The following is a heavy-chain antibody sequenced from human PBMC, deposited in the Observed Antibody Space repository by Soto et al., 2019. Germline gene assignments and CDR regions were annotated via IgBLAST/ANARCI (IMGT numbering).Heavy chain of an antibody. CDR3: PKERAYYYDSSGFDY. CDR1: VFTFSSYG. J-gene: IGHJ4*02. V-gene: IGHV3-30*18. D-gene: IGHD3-22*01. Sequence: WGSLRISCAPSVFTFSSYGMHWVRQAPGKGLEWVAVISYDGSNKYYADSVKGRFTISRDNSKNTLYLQMNSLRAEDTAVYYCPKERAYYYDSSGFDYWGQGTMVTVSS. CDR2: ISYDGSNK.